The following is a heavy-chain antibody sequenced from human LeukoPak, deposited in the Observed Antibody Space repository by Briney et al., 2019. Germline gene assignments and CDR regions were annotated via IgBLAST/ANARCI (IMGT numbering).Heavy chain of an antibody. D-gene: IGHD3-22*01. CDR1: GGSLSGYY. V-gene: IGHV4-34*01. Sequence: PSETLSLTCAVYGGSLSGYYWSWIRQPPGKGLEWIGEINHSGSTNYNPSLKSRVTISVDTSKNQFSLKLSSVTAADTAVYYCARGWAHRPQTYYYDSSGYYRSHYYYYGMDVWGQGTTVTVSS. CDR2: INHSGST. J-gene: IGHJ6*02. CDR3: ARGWAHRPQTYYYDSSGYYRSHYYYYGMDV.